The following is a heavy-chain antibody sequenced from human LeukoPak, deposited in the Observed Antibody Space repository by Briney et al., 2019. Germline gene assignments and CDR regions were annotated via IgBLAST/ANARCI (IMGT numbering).Heavy chain of an antibody. CDR1: GFTFSSYA. D-gene: IGHD4-17*01. J-gene: IGHJ4*02. V-gene: IGHV3-23*01. Sequence: GGSLRLSCAASGFTFSSYAMSWVRQAPGKRLEWVSAISGSGGSTYYADSVKGRFTISRDNSKNTLYLQMNSLRAEDTAVYYCAKVGPHIDYGDYVYDYWGQGTLVTVSS. CDR2: ISGSGGST. CDR3: AKVGPHIDYGDYVYDY.